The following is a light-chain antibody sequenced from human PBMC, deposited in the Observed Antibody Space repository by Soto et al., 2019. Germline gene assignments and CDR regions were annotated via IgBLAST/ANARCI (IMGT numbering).Light chain of an antibody. Sequence: DIQMTQSPSYLSASVGDGVTITCRASRYIDTYLSWYQHKPGKVPNLLISDASSLQSGVPSRFSGSGSGTDFTLTITSLQSEDFATYYCHQTFTPPLTFGGGTKVDI. V-gene: IGKV1-39*01. CDR1: RYIDTY. J-gene: IGKJ4*01. CDR2: DAS. CDR3: HQTFTPPLT.